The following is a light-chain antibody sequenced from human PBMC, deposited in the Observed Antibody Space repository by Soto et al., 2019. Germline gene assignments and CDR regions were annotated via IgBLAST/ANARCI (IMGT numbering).Light chain of an antibody. CDR2: EVS. CDR3: SSYAGSNNFVV. CDR1: SSDVGGYNY. J-gene: IGLJ2*01. Sequence: QSALTQPPSAAGSPGQSGTISCTGTSSDVGGYNYVSWYQQHPGKAPKLMIYEVSKPPSGVPDRFSGSKSGNTASLTVSGLQDDDAAEYYCSSYAGSNNFVVFGGGTKLTVL. V-gene: IGLV2-8*01.